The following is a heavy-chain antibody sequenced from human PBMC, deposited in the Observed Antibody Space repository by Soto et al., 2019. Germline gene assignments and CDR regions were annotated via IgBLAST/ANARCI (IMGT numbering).Heavy chain of an antibody. V-gene: IGHV3-9*01. CDR3: AKDMKWGGMTTIHYFDS. J-gene: IGHJ4*02. D-gene: IGHD4-17*01. Sequence: EVQLVESGGGLVQPGRSLRLSCAASGFTVDDYAMHWVRQAPGKGLEWVSGISWNSETIDYADSVKGRFTISRDNAKSSLLLQMTSLRPDDTALYYCAKDMKWGGMTTIHYFDSWGQGTLVTVSS. CDR1: GFTVDDYA. CDR2: ISWNSETI.